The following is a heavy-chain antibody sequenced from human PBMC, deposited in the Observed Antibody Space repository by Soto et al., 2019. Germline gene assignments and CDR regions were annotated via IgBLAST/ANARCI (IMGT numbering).Heavy chain of an antibody. D-gene: IGHD6-13*01. CDR1: VDSVSSNSAD. CDR3: ARDGYSSSWFWFNA. Sequence: PSQTLSLTCAISVDSVSSNSADWNWIRQSPSRGREWMGRTSYRSKWLNDYAVAVKSRITINRDTSKNQFSLQLNSVSPEDTAVNYSARDGYSSSWFWFNAWGQGTLVTVSS. CDR2: TSYRSKWLN. V-gene: IGHV6-1*01. J-gene: IGHJ5*02.